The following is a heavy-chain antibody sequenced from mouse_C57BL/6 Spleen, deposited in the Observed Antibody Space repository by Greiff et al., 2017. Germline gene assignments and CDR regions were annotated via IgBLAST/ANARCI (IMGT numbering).Heavy chain of an antibody. CDR3: ALITSVVKGFAY. D-gene: IGHD1-1*01. CDR2: IHPNSGST. J-gene: IGHJ3*01. CDR1: GYTFTSYW. Sequence: VQLQQSGAELVKPGASVKLSCKASGYTFTSYWMHWVKQRPGQGLEWIGMIHPNSGSTNYNEKFKSKATLTVDKSSSTAYMQLSSLTSEDSAVYYCALITSVVKGFAYWGQGTLVTVSA. V-gene: IGHV1-64*01.